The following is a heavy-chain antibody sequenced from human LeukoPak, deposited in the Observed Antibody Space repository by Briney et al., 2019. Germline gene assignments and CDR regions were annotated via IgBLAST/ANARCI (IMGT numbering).Heavy chain of an antibody. J-gene: IGHJ5*02. V-gene: IGHV4-59*01. Sequence: SETLPLPCTVSGGSISSYYGSWIRQPPGKGREWLGYIYYSGSTTYNPSLKSRVTISVDTSKNQFSLKLSSVTAADTAVYYCARDLPPTKYYDYVWGSYRPHGSGWFDPWGQGTLVTVSS. D-gene: IGHD3-16*02. CDR2: IYYSGST. CDR1: GGSISSYY. CDR3: ARDLPPTKYYDYVWGSYRPHGSGWFDP.